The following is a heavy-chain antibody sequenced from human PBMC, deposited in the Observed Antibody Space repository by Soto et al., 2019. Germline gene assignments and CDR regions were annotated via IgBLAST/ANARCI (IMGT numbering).Heavy chain of an antibody. D-gene: IGHD6-19*01. J-gene: IGHJ4*02. CDR2: IFSNDEK. CDR1: GFSLSNDRMG. CDR3: ARIATEYRSGWAIIAY. Sequence: QVTLKESGPVLVKPTETLTLTCTVSGFSLSNDRMGVSWIRQPQGKALEWLAHIFSNDEKSSSTALKSRLTIYKDTSKSQVVLTMTNMDPGDTATYYCARIATEYRSGWAIIAYWGQGTLVTVSS. V-gene: IGHV2-26*01.